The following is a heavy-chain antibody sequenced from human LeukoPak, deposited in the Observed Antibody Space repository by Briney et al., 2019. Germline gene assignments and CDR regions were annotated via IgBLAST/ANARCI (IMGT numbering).Heavy chain of an antibody. CDR1: GGSISSGGYS. CDR3: ARGYHDYFDY. D-gene: IGHD2-15*01. CDR2: IYHSGST. Sequence: KPSETLSLTCAVSGGSISSGGYSWSWIRQPPGKGLEWIGYIYHSGSTYYNPSLKSRVTISVDRSKNQFSLKLSSVTAADTAVYYCARGYHDYFDYWGQGTLVTVSS. J-gene: IGHJ4*02. V-gene: IGHV4-30-2*01.